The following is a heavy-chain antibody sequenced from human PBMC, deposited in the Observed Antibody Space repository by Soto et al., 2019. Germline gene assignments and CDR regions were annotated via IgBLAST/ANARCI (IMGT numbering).Heavy chain of an antibody. V-gene: IGHV3-30*18. Sequence: PGGSLRLSCAASGFTFSSYGMHWVRQAPGKGLEWVAVISYDGSNKYYADSVKGRFTISRDNSKNTLYLQMNSLRAEDTAVYYCAKDSSSGYENPHPGMHVWGQGTTVTVSS. CDR3: AKDSSSGYENPHPGMHV. J-gene: IGHJ6*02. CDR1: GFTFSSYG. CDR2: ISYDGSNK. D-gene: IGHD5-12*01.